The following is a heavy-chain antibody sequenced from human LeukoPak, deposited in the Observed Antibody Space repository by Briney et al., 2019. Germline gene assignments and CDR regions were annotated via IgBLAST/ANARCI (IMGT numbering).Heavy chain of an antibody. CDR1: GYTFSSYA. CDR3: ANENYYGSGSYLDY. D-gene: IGHD3-10*01. V-gene: IGHV3-23*01. Sequence: PGGSLRLSCTASGYTFSSYAMNWVRQAPGKGLEWVSFISTSGGSTYYAASVMGRFVISRDNSKSTLYLQMNSLRADDTAVYYGANENYYGSGSYLDYWGQGTLVTVSS. J-gene: IGHJ4*02. CDR2: ISTSGGST.